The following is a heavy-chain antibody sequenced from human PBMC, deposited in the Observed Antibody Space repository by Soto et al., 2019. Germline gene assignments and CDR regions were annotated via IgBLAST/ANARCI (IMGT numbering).Heavy chain of an antibody. CDR2: ISSNGGST. Sequence: GGSLRLSCAASGFTFSSYAMHWVRQAPGKGLEYVSAISSNGGSTYYANSVKGRFTISRDNSKNTLYLQMGSLRAEDMAVYYCARGSYYYDSSGYYDGAIFDYWGQGTLVTVSS. J-gene: IGHJ4*02. CDR3: ARGSYYYDSSGYYDGAIFDY. CDR1: GFTFSSYA. V-gene: IGHV3-64*01. D-gene: IGHD3-22*01.